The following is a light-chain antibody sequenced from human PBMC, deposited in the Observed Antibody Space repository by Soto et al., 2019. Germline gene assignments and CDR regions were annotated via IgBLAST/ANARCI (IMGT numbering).Light chain of an antibody. CDR2: AAS. CDR1: QSVRNNY. J-gene: IGKJ1*01. CDR3: QHYGGMWT. Sequence: EIVLTQSPGTLSLSPGERATLSCRASQSVRNNYLAWYQQRPGQAPRLLIYAASSRATGIPDRFSGSGSGTDFTLTISSLQPDDFATYCCQHYGGMWTFGQGTKVDIK. V-gene: IGKV3-20*01.